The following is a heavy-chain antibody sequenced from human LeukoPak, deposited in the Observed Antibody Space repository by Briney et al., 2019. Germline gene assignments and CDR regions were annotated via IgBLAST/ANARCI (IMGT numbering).Heavy chain of an antibody. Sequence: ASVKVSCKASGYTFSSYGISWVRQAPGQGLEWMGWISAYNGNTIHAQKLQGRVTMTTDTSTSIAYMELRGLRSDDTAVCYCARSEGHISGDFDYWGQGTLVAVSS. D-gene: IGHD1-26*01. CDR3: ARSEGHISGDFDY. CDR1: GYTFSSYG. J-gene: IGHJ4*02. CDR2: ISAYNGNT. V-gene: IGHV1-18*01.